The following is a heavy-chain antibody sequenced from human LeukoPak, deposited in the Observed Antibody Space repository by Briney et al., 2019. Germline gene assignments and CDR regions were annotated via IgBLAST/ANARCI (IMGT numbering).Heavy chain of an antibody. CDR3: ATTLRIVVVKYYYYYGMDV. CDR1: GGTFSSYA. Sequence: ASVKVSCKASGGTFSSYAISWVRQAPGQGLEWMGGIIPIFGTANYAQKFQGRVTITADESTSTAYMELSSLRSEDTAVYYCATTLRIVVVKYYYYYGMDVWGQGITVTVSS. V-gene: IGHV1-69*13. J-gene: IGHJ6*02. CDR2: IIPIFGTA. D-gene: IGHD3-22*01.